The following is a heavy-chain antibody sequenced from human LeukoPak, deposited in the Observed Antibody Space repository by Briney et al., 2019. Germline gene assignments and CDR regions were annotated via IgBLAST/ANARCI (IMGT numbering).Heavy chain of an antibody. CDR1: GFTVSSNY. CDR3: ASATAVYSYGYFDY. CDR2: IYSGGST. V-gene: IGHV3-53*01. Sequence: PGGSLRLSCAASGFTVSSNYMSWVRQAPGKGLEWVSVIYSGGSTYYADSVKGRFTISRDNSRNTLYLQMNSLRAEDTAVYYCASATAVYSYGYFDYWGQGTLVTVSS. D-gene: IGHD5-18*01. J-gene: IGHJ4*02.